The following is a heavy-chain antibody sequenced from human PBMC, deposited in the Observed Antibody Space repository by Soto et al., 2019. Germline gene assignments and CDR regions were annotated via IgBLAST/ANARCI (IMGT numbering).Heavy chain of an antibody. J-gene: IGHJ4*02. CDR1: GFTFTNYD. CDR2: ISYDGSNE. D-gene: IGHD3-22*01. V-gene: IGHV3-30-3*01. CDR3: ARVGADYYGSSGYYRGLTVHY. Sequence: QVQLVESGGGGVQPGTSLRLSCAASGFTFTNYDMHWVRQAPGKGLEWVSVISYDGSNEYYADSVRGRFTVSRDNSKNTLSLQLNSLTAEDTAVYYCARVGADYYGSSGYYRGLTVHYWGQGTLVTVSS.